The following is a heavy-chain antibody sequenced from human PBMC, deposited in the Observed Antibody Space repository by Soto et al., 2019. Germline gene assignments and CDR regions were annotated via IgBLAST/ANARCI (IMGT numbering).Heavy chain of an antibody. CDR3: ARTSYYDSTGYYNSDV. Sequence: PSETLSLTCAVSGDSISSGGFSWSWIRQPPGKGLEWIGYIYHSGSSFYNPSLKSRVTISVDKSKNQFSLKLNSVTAADTADYYCARTSYYDSTGYYNSDVWGPGTTVTVSS. CDR1: GDSISSGGFS. CDR2: IYHSGSS. J-gene: IGHJ6*02. D-gene: IGHD3-22*01. V-gene: IGHV4-30-2*01.